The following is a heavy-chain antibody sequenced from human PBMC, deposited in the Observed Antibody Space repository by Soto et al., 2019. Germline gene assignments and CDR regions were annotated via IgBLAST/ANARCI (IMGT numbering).Heavy chain of an antibody. CDR1: GGSFSGYY. CDR2: INHSGST. Sequence: SETLSLTCAVYGGSFSGYYWSWIRQPPGKGLEWIGEINHSGSTNYNPSLKSRVTISVDTSKNQFSLKLSSVTAADTAVYYCARSPHELWLPMLAAAGTRGYAFDIWGQGTMVTVSS. V-gene: IGHV4-34*01. J-gene: IGHJ3*02. D-gene: IGHD6-13*01. CDR3: ARSPHELWLPMLAAAGTRGYAFDI.